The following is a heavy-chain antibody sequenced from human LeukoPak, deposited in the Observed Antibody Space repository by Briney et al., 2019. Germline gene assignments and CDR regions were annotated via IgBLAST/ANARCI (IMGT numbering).Heavy chain of an antibody. V-gene: IGHV4-39*01. D-gene: IGHD2-15*01. CDR3: ARHLLVVVVAADRWFDP. CDR2: IYYSGST. CDR1: GGSISSSSYY. J-gene: IGHJ5*02. Sequence: PSETLSLTCTVSGGSISSSSYYWGWIRQPPGKGLEWIGSIYYSGSTYYNPSLKSRVTISVDTSKNQFSLKLSSVTAADTAVYYCARHLLVVVVAADRWFDPWGQRTLVTVSS.